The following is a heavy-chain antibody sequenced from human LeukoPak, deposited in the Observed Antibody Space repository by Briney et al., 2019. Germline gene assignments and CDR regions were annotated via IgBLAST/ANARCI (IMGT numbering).Heavy chain of an antibody. CDR3: ARDEYYGSGYYYYYGMDV. Sequence: GGSLRLSCAASGFTFSDYYMSWIRQAPGKGLEWVSYISSSGSTIYYADSVKGRFTISRDNANNSLHLQMNSLRAEDTAVYYCARDEYYGSGYYYYYGMDVWGQGTTVTVSS. D-gene: IGHD3-10*01. CDR2: ISSSGSTI. CDR1: GFTFSDYY. V-gene: IGHV3-11*01. J-gene: IGHJ6*02.